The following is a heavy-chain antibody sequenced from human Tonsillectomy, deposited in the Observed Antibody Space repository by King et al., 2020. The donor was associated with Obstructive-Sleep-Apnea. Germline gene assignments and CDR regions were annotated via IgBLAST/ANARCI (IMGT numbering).Heavy chain of an antibody. CDR1: GFTFSSYS. V-gene: IGHV3-48*04. Sequence: VQLVQSGGGLVQPGGSLRLSCAASGFTFSSYSMNRVRQAPGKGLEWISYISSSSSAIYYADSVKGRFTISRDNAKNSLYLQMNSLRAEDTAVYYCARDAALVVPAAINDYWGQGTLVTVSS. CDR2: ISSSSSAI. CDR3: ARDAALVVPAAINDY. J-gene: IGHJ4*02. D-gene: IGHD2-2*01.